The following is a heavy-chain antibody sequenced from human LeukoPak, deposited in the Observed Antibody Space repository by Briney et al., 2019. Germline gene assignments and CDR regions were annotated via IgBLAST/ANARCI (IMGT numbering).Heavy chain of an antibody. CDR3: ALGDCSSTSCYVFDY. CDR1: GYSISSGYY. D-gene: IGHD2-2*01. Sequence: SETLSLTCVVSGYSISSGYYWGWIRQHPGKGLEWIGSIYHSGSTYYNPSLRSRVTISVDTSKNQFSLKLSSVTAADTAVYFCALGDCSSTSCYVFDYWGQGTLVTVSS. CDR2: IYHSGST. J-gene: IGHJ4*02. V-gene: IGHV4-38-2*01.